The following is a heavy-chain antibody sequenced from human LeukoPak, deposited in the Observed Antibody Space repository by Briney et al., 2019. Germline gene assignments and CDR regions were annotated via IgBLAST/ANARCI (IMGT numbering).Heavy chain of an antibody. CDR2: IHNAGST. CDR1: GGSISSYY. D-gene: IGHD3-9*01. Sequence: SETLSLTCSVSGGSISSYYWNWIRQSPGKGLEWIGYIHNAGSTNYNPSLKGRVTISADTSRNYFSLKLNSVTAADTAVYYCARSGMDHYEYTGYLLFWGQGTLVTVSS. V-gene: IGHV4-59*01. J-gene: IGHJ1*01. CDR3: ARSGMDHYEYTGYLLF.